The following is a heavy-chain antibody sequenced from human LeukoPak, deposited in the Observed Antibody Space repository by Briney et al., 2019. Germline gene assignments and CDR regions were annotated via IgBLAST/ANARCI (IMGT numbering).Heavy chain of an antibody. CDR1: GYTFTGYY. CDR2: INPNSGGT. D-gene: IGHD6-13*01. Sequence: ASVTVSCKASGYTFTGYYMHWVRQAPGQGLEWMGWINPNSGGTNYAQKFQGRVTMTRDTSISTAYMELSRLRSDDTAVYYCARDFVFRYSSSWSGRDYYYYYYMDVWGKGTTVTVSS. J-gene: IGHJ6*03. CDR3: ARDFVFRYSSSWSGRDYYYYYYMDV. V-gene: IGHV1-2*02.